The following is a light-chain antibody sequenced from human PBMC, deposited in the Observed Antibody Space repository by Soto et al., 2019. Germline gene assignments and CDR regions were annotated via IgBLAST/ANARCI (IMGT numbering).Light chain of an antibody. CDR1: SNDVGGYNY. Sequence: QSDLTQPASVSGSPGQSITISCTGTSNDVGGYNYVSWYQQHPGKAPKLMIYDVSNRPSGVSNRFSGSKSGNTASLTISRLQAEDEADYYCSSFTSSSTVIFGGGTKLTVL. V-gene: IGLV2-14*03. CDR3: SSFTSSSTVI. J-gene: IGLJ2*01. CDR2: DVS.